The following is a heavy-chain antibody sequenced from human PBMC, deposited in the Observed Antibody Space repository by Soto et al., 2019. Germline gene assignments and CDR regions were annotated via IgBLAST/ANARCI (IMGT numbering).Heavy chain of an antibody. CDR3: ARLRRAGCSSTSCYTGSSSSWLSYYYYGMDV. Sequence: SETLSLTCSLSGASITSTTYFWAWIRQPPGKGLEWVGSIYYSGKTHYNPSLKSRATISVDRSRNQFSLQVSSVTAADTAVYYCARLRRAGCSSTSCYTGSSSSWLSYYYYGMDVWGQGTTVTVSS. J-gene: IGHJ6*02. CDR2: IYYSGKT. V-gene: IGHV4-39*01. D-gene: IGHD2-2*02. CDR1: GASITSTTYF.